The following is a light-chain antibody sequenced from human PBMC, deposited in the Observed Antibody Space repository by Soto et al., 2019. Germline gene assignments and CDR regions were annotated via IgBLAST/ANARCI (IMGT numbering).Light chain of an antibody. Sequence: QPVLTKSPSASASLGASVKLTCTLSNGHSSYAIAWHQQQPEKGPRYLMKLNSDGSHSKGDGIPDRFSGSSSGAERYLTISSLQSEDEADYYCQTWGTGIQVFGGGTKLTVL. CDR3: QTWGTGIQV. J-gene: IGLJ2*01. CDR2: LNSDGSH. V-gene: IGLV4-69*01. CDR1: NGHSSYA.